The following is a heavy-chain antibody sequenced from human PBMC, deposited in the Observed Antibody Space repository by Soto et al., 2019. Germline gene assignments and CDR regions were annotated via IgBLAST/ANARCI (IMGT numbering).Heavy chain of an antibody. CDR1: GGSISSYY. V-gene: IGHV4-59*01. D-gene: IGHD3-3*01. CDR2: IYYSGST. Sequence: QVQLQESGPGLVKPSETLSLTCTVSGGSISSYYWSWIRQPPGKGLEWIGYIYYSGSTNYNPSLKRRVTISVDTSKNQFSLKLSSVTAADTAVYYCARTGITIFGVVTSYGFDPWGQGTLVTVSS. J-gene: IGHJ5*02. CDR3: ARTGITIFGVVTSYGFDP.